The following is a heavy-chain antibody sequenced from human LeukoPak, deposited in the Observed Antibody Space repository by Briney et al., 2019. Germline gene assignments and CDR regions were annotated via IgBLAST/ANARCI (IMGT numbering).Heavy chain of an antibody. D-gene: IGHD2-15*01. CDR2: VSNDGNDE. J-gene: IGHJ3*01. CDR1: GFTFSNHG. CDR3: ARTEYCIRGSCYGLAFDV. V-gene: IGHV3-30*19. Sequence: GGSLRLSCAASGFTFSNHGMHWVRQAPGKGLEWVAVVSNDGNDEYDADSVKGRFTISRDTSKNMLYLQMNSLRTDDTAMYYCARTEYCIRGSCYGLAFDVWGQGTMVTVSS.